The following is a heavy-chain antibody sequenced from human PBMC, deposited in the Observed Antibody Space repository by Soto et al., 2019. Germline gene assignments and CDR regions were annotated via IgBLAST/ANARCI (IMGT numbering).Heavy chain of an antibody. V-gene: IGHV3-23*01. CDR1: GFTFSSYA. Sequence: GGSLRLSCAASGFTFSSYAMSWVRQAPGKGLEWVSAISGSGGSTYYADSVKGRFTISRDNSKNTLYLQMYSLRAEDTAVYYCAKDLRRLLSIAAAGRVPSWGQGTLVTVSS. CDR2: ISGSGGST. CDR3: AKDLRRLLSIAAAGRVPS. J-gene: IGHJ5*02. D-gene: IGHD6-13*01.